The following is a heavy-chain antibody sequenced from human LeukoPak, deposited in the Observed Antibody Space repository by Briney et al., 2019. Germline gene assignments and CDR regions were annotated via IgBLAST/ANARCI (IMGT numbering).Heavy chain of an antibody. CDR2: ISYDGSNK. D-gene: IGHD3-22*01. Sequence: PARTLRLSCAASGFTFSSYDMHWVRQAPGKGLEWVAVISYDGSNKYYPDSVKGRFTISRDNSKNTLYLQMNSLRAEDTAVYYCAQAWLFTMIVIEADWGQGTLVTVSS. CDR1: GFTFSSYD. CDR3: AQAWLFTMIVIEAD. V-gene: IGHV3-30*18. J-gene: IGHJ4*02.